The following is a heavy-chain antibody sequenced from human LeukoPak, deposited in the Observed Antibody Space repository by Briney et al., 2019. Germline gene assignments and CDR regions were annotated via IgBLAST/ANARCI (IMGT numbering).Heavy chain of an antibody. CDR2: IYYSGST. Sequence: SETLSLTCTVSGGSISSYYWSWIRQPPGKGLEWIGCIYYSGSTNYNPSLKSRVTISVDTSKNQFSLKLSSVTAADTAVYYCARRGPYGDYVFDYWGQGTLVTVSS. D-gene: IGHD4-17*01. CDR3: ARRGPYGDYVFDY. V-gene: IGHV4-59*08. J-gene: IGHJ4*02. CDR1: GGSISSYY.